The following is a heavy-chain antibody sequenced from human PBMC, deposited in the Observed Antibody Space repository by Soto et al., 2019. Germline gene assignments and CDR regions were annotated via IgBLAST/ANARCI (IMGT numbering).Heavy chain of an antibody. CDR3: ARDGGSSWYRDWFDP. J-gene: IGHJ5*02. Sequence: SETLSLTCTVSGGSISSGDYYWSWIRQPPGKGLEWIGYIYYSGSTYYNPSLKSRVTISVDTSKNQFSLKLSSVTAADTAVYYCARDGGSSWYRDWFDPWGQGTLVTVSS. CDR2: IYYSGST. V-gene: IGHV4-30-4*01. CDR1: GGSISSGDYY. D-gene: IGHD6-13*01.